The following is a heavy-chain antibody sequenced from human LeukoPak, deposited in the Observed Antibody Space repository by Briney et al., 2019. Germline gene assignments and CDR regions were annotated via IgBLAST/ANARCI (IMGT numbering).Heavy chain of an antibody. CDR2: INSDGTIT. J-gene: IGHJ4*02. Sequence: GGSLRLSCAASGFTFTSYWMHWVRQAPGKGLVWLSRINSDGTITSYADSLEGRFTISRDNAKNTVYLQMNSLRAEDKAVYYCARPGVGFDYWGQGALVTVSS. V-gene: IGHV3-74*01. CDR1: GFTFTSYW. CDR3: ARPGVGFDY.